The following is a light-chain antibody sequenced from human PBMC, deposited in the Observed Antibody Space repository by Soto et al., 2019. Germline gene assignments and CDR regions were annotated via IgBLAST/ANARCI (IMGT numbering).Light chain of an antibody. V-gene: IGKV3D-15*01. CDR2: AAS. CDR3: QQYNNWPRK. Sequence: EIVLTQSPVTLSLSPGERATLSCSASQSVSSTYLAWYQQKPGQAPRLLIYAASSRAAGIPDRFSGSGSGTEFTLTINSLQSEDFAVYYCQQYNNWPRKFGQGTKVDIK. CDR1: QSVSSTY. J-gene: IGKJ1*01.